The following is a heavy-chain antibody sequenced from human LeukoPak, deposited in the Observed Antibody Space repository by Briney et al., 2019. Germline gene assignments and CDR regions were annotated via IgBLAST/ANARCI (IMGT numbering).Heavy chain of an antibody. J-gene: IGHJ6*03. V-gene: IGHV1-69*13. D-gene: IGHD3-10*01. Sequence: GASVKVSCKASGGTFSSYAISWVRQAPGQGLGWMGGIIPIFGTANYAQKFQGRVTITADESTSTAYMELSSLRSEDTAVYYCARVYPGYYYGSGSYYNRGYYYYYMDVWGKGTTVTISS. CDR3: ARVYPGYYYGSGSYYNRGYYYYYMDV. CDR2: IIPIFGTA. CDR1: GGTFSSYA.